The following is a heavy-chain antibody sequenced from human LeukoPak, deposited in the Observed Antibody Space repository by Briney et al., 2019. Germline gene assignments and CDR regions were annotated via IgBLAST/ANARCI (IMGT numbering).Heavy chain of an antibody. CDR2: ISSSSSYI. CDR3: ARVRPGGASSYYYYYYYMDV. J-gene: IGHJ6*03. CDR1: GFTFSTYN. V-gene: IGHV3-21*05. Sequence: QTGGSLRLSCAASGFTFSTYNMNWVRQAPGKGLEWVSYISSSSSYIYYADSVKGRFTISRDNAKNSLYLQMNSLRAEDTAVYYCARVRPGGASSYYYYYYYMDVWGKGTTVTVSS. D-gene: IGHD4-17*01.